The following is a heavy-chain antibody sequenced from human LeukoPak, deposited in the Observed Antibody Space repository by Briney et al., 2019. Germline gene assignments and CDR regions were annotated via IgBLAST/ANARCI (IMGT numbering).Heavy chain of an antibody. CDR3: AKDGAFHYYYDSSGSDI. Sequence: GGSLRLSCAASGFTFSSYAMSWVRQAPGKGLEWVSAISGSGGSTYYADSVKGRFTISRDNSKNTLYLQMNRLRAEDTAVYYFAKDGAFHYYYDSSGSDIWGQGTMVTVSS. J-gene: IGHJ3*02. CDR2: ISGSGGST. CDR1: GFTFSSYA. V-gene: IGHV3-23*01. D-gene: IGHD3-22*01.